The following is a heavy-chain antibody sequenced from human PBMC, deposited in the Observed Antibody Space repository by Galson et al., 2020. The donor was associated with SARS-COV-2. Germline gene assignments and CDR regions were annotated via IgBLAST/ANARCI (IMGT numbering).Heavy chain of an antibody. Sequence: HGESLKISCQGSGYSFTSYWISWVRQMPGKGLEWMGRIDPSDSYTNFSPSFQGHVTISVDRSVSTAYLQWTSLKASDTAMYYCARHVGGSSAVFDYWGQGTLVTVSS. D-gene: IGHD6-6*01. CDR2: IDPSDSYT. J-gene: IGHJ4*02. CDR1: GYSFTSYW. V-gene: IGHV5-10-1*01. CDR3: ARHVGGSSAVFDY.